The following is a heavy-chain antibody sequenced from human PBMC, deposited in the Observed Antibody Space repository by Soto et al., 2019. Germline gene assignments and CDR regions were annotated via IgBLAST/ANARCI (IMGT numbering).Heavy chain of an antibody. Sequence: PSETLSLTCTVSGGSISSGGYYWSWIRQHPGKSLEWIGYIYYSGSTYYNPSLKSRVTISVDTSKNQFSLKLSSVTAADTAVYYCARVGDYYDSSGYLNWGQGTLVTVSS. V-gene: IGHV4-31*03. J-gene: IGHJ4*02. CDR3: ARVGDYYDSSGYLN. CDR2: IYYSGST. D-gene: IGHD3-22*01. CDR1: GGSISSGGYY.